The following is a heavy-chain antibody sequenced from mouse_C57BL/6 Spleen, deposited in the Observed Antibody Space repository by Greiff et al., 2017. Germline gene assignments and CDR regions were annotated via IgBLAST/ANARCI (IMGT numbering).Heavy chain of an antibody. Sequence: QVQLQQSGAELVRPGASVKLSCKASGYTFTDYYINWVKQRPGQGLEWIARIYPGSGNTYYNEKFKGKATLTAEKSSSTAYMQLSSLTSEDSAVYFCARSSITTVEAWFAYWGQGTLVTVSA. CDR1: GYTFTDYY. D-gene: IGHD1-1*01. J-gene: IGHJ3*01. V-gene: IGHV1-76*01. CDR3: ARSSITTVEAWFAY. CDR2: IYPGSGNT.